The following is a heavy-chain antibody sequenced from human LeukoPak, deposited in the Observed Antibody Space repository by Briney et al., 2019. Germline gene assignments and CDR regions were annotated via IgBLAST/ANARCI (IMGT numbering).Heavy chain of an antibody. V-gene: IGHV3-30-3*01. Sequence: GRSLRLSCAASGFTFSSYAMRWVRQAPGKGLEWVAVISYDGSNKYYADSVKGRFTISRDNSKNTLYLQMNSLRAEDTAVYYCAREWELLVWGQGTLVTVSS. CDR1: GFTFSSYA. D-gene: IGHD1-26*01. CDR3: AREWELLV. J-gene: IGHJ4*02. CDR2: ISYDGSNK.